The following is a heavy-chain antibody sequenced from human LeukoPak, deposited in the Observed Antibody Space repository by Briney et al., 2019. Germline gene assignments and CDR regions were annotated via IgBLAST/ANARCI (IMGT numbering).Heavy chain of an antibody. CDR3: ARDGWRLSSYSSGCEFDY. Sequence: PSETLSLTCTVSGGSISSSSYYWGWIRQPPGKGLEWIGSIYYSGSTYYNPSLKSRVTISVDTSKNQFSLKLSSVTAADTAVYYCARDGWRLSSYSSGCEFDYWGQGTLVTVSS. V-gene: IGHV4-39*07. CDR2: IYYSGST. J-gene: IGHJ4*02. D-gene: IGHD6-19*01. CDR1: GGSISSSSYY.